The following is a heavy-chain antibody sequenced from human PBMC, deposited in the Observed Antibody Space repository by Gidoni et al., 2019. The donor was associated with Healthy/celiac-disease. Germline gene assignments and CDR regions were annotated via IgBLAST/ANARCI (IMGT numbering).Heavy chain of an antibody. CDR3: ARGPARRTYGDLDY. CDR2: INHSGSP. V-gene: IGHV4-34*01. D-gene: IGHD4-17*01. CDR1: GGPFSGYY. J-gene: IGHJ4*02. Sequence: QVQLQQWGAGLLKPSETLSLTCAVYGGPFSGYYWSWIRQPPGKGLEWIGEINHSGSPNYNPSLKSRVTISVDTSKNQFSLKLSSVTAADTAVYYCARGPARRTYGDLDYWGQGTLVTVSS.